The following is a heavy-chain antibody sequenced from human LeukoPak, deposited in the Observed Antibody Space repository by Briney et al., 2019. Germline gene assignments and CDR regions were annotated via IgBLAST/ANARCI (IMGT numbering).Heavy chain of an antibody. CDR2: IYYSGST. Sequence: SETLSLTCTVSGGSISSGGYYWSWIRQHPGKGLEWIGYIYYSGSTCYNPSLKSRVTISVDTSKNQFSLKLSSVTAADTAVYYCARGPPTERDGYIGYYYYYGMDVWGQGTTVTVSS. CDR3: ARGPPTERDGYIGYYYYYGMDV. V-gene: IGHV4-31*03. J-gene: IGHJ6*02. CDR1: GGSISSGGYY. D-gene: IGHD5-24*01.